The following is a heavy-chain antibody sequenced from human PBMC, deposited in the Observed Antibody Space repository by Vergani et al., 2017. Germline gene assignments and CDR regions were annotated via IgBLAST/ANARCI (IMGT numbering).Heavy chain of an antibody. CDR1: GFTFSSYS. D-gene: IGHD2-2*01. CDR2: ISSSSSYI. Sequence: EVQLLESGGGLVKPGGSLRLSCAASGFTFSSYSMNWVRQAPGKGLEWVSSISSSSSYIYYADSVKGRFTISRDNAKNSLYLQMNSLRAEDTAVYYCARDRRYCSSTSCSHYYYYMDVWGKGTTVTVSS. J-gene: IGHJ6*03. V-gene: IGHV3-21*01. CDR3: ARDRRYCSSTSCSHYYYYMDV.